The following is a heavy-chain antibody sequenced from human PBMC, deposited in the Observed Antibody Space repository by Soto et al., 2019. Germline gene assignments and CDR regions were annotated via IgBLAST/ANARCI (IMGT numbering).Heavy chain of an antibody. J-gene: IGHJ4*02. Sequence: QVQLQESGPGLVKPSGTLSLTCAVSGGSISSSNWWSWVRQPPGKGLEGIGEIYHSGSTNYNPSLKSRVTISVDKSMNQFSLKLSSVTAADTAVYYCARSGSYGGGYFDYWGQGTLVTVSS. V-gene: IGHV4-4*02. CDR2: IYHSGST. CDR1: GGSISSSNW. CDR3: ARSGSYGGGYFDY. D-gene: IGHD1-26*01.